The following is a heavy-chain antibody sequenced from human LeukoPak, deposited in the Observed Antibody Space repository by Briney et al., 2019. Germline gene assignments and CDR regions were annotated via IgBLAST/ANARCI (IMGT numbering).Heavy chain of an antibody. CDR2: ISGSGGST. Sequence: GGSLRLSCAASGFTFSSYAMSWVRQAPGKGLEWVSAISGSGGSTYYADSVKGRFTISRDNSKNTLYLQMNSLRAEDTAVYYCATNARVVVVPAAIKYWGQGTLVTVSS. J-gene: IGHJ4*02. CDR3: ATNARVVVVPAAIKY. V-gene: IGHV3-23*01. D-gene: IGHD2-2*02. CDR1: GFTFSSYA.